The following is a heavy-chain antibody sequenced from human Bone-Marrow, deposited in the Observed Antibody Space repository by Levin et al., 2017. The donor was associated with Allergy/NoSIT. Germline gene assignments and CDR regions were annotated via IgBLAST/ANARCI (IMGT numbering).Heavy chain of an antibody. D-gene: IGHD1-20*01. Sequence: GGSLRLSCAASGFTFSRYSMHWVRQAPGKGLEWVSYIIGSSTTINYADSVKGRFTISRDNARNSLYLQMNSLRDEDTAIYYCAKEDNLNARRALDYWGQGILVTVSA. CDR2: IIGSSTTI. CDR1: GFTFSRYS. J-gene: IGHJ4*02. V-gene: IGHV3-48*02. CDR3: AKEDNLNARRALDY.